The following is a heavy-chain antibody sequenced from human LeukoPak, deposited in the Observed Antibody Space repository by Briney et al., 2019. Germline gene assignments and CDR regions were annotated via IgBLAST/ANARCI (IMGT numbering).Heavy chain of an antibody. V-gene: IGHV1-69*04. Sequence: ASVKVPCKASGGTFSSYAISWVRQAPGQGLEWMGRIIPILGIANYAQKFQGRVTITADKSTSTAYMELSSLRSEDTAVYYCARDYYYDSSGDDYWGQGTLVTVSS. CDR2: IIPILGIA. CDR3: ARDYYYDSSGDDY. CDR1: GGTFSSYA. J-gene: IGHJ4*02. D-gene: IGHD3-22*01.